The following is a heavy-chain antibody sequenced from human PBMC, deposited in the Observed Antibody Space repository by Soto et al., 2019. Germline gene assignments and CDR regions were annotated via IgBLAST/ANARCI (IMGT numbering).Heavy chain of an antibody. Sequence: SVKVSCKASGGTFSSYAISWVRQAPGQGLEWMGGIIPIFGTANYAQKFQGRVTITADESTSTAYMELSSLRSEDTAVYYCARDRCSSGWSGTNNWFDSWRQGPLVTVSS. J-gene: IGHJ5*01. CDR2: IIPIFGTA. CDR1: GGTFSSYA. CDR3: ARDRCSSGWSGTNNWFDS. D-gene: IGHD6-19*01. V-gene: IGHV1-69*13.